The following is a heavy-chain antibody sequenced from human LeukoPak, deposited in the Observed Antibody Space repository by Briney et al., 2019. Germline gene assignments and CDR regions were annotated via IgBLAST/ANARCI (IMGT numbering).Heavy chain of an antibody. Sequence: ASVKVSCKASGYTFTFYYMHWVRQAPGQGLEWMGWINPNSGGTNYAQKFQGRVTMTRDTSISTAYMGLGRLRSDDTAVYYCARGTIAARFLTDYWGQGTLVTVSS. D-gene: IGHD6-6*01. CDR1: GYTFTFYY. CDR2: INPNSGGT. CDR3: ARGTIAARFLTDY. V-gene: IGHV1-2*02. J-gene: IGHJ4*02.